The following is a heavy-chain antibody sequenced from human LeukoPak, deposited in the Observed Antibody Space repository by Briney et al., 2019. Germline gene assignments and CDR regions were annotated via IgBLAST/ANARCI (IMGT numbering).Heavy chain of an antibody. CDR3: AKGVESDAFDI. V-gene: IGHV3-23*01. Sequence: GGSLRLSCAASGFTFSSYAMSWVRQVPGKGLEWVSAISVSGGSTYYADSVKGRFTISRDSSKNTLYLQMNSLRAEDTAVYYCAKGVESDAFDIWGQGTMVTVSS. J-gene: IGHJ3*02. D-gene: IGHD5-24*01. CDR2: ISVSGGST. CDR1: GFTFSSYA.